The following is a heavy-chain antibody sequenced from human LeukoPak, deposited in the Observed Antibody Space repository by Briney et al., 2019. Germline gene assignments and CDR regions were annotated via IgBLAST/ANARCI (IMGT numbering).Heavy chain of an antibody. CDR2: IWYDGSNK. J-gene: IGHJ4*02. CDR1: GFTFSSYG. Sequence: GGSLRLSCAASGFTFSSYGMHWVRQAPGKGLEWVAVIWYDGSNKYYADSVKGRFTISRDNSKNTLYLQMNSLRAEDTAVYYCAKLGSGTASFDYWGQGTLVTVSS. D-gene: IGHD5-18*01. V-gene: IGHV3-30*02. CDR3: AKLGSGTASFDY.